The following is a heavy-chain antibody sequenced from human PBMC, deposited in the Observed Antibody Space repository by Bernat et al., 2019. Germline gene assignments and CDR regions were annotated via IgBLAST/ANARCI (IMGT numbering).Heavy chain of an antibody. CDR1: GFTFSSYG. J-gene: IGHJ3*02. Sequence: QVQLVESGGGVVQPGRSLRLSCAASGFTFSSYGMHSVPQAPGKGLEWVAVISYDGSNKYYADSVKGRFTISRDNSKNTLYLQMNSLRAEDTAVYYCAKDPAKLLWFGELGAFDIWGQGTMVTASS. CDR3: AKDPAKLLWFGELGAFDI. V-gene: IGHV3-30*18. CDR2: ISYDGSNK. D-gene: IGHD3-10*01.